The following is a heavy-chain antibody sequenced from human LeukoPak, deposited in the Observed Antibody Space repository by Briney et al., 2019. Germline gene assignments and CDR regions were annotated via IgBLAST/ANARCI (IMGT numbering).Heavy chain of an antibody. CDR2: ISDSGGST. CDR3: AKDNVDTAIDY. Sequence: GGSLRLSCAASGFTFSSYDMSWVRQAPGKGLEWVSAISDSGGSTFYADSVKGRFTISRDNSKNTLYLQMNSLRAEDTAVYYCAKDNVDTAIDYWGQGTLVTVSS. D-gene: IGHD5-18*01. CDR1: GFTFSSYD. V-gene: IGHV3-23*01. J-gene: IGHJ4*02.